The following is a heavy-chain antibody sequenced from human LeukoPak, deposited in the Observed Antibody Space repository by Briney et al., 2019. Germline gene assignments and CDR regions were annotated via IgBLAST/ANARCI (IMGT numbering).Heavy chain of an antibody. CDR3: ARRQIYYDSSGYYSGRAFDI. CDR1: GYSFTSYW. CDR2: IYPGDSDT. V-gene: IGHV5-51*01. D-gene: IGHD3-22*01. J-gene: IGHJ3*02. Sequence: GESLQISCKGSGYSFTSYWIGWVRQMPGKGLEWMGIIYPGDSDTRYSPSFQGQVTISADKSISTAYLQWSSLKASDTAMYYCARRQIYYDSSGYYSGRAFDIWGQGTMVTVSS.